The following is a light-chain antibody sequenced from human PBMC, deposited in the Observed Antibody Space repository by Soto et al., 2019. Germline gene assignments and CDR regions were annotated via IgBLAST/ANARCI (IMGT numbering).Light chain of an antibody. Sequence: EIVLTQSPGTLSLSPGESATLSCRASHPVSRDYLAWYQQIPGQAPRLLLYGTSNRASGVPDRFSGSGSGTDFTLTISRLQPADFAVYYCQQCATSLAFGRGTKVDI. CDR2: GTS. CDR3: QQCATSLA. CDR1: HPVSRDY. V-gene: IGKV3-20*01. J-gene: IGKJ1*01.